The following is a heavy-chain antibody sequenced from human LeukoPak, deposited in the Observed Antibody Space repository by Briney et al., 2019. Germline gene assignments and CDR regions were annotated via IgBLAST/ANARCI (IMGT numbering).Heavy chain of an antibody. D-gene: IGHD3-22*01. CDR1: GFTFSSYG. V-gene: IGHV3-33*01. Sequence: PGRSLRLSCAASGFTFSSYGMHWVRQAPGKGLEWVAVIWYGGSNKYYADSVKGRFTISRDNSKNTLYLQMNSLRAEDTAVYYCARVHAFSLPWLLPPGGMDVWGQGTTVTVSS. J-gene: IGHJ6*02. CDR2: IWYGGSNK. CDR3: ARVHAFSLPWLLPPGGMDV.